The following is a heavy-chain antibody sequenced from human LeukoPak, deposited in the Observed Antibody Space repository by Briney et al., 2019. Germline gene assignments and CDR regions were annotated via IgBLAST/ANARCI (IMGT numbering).Heavy chain of an antibody. CDR3: ASPPPAIVGATTGGY. Sequence: PSETLSLTCAVYGGSFSGYYWGWIRQPPGKGLEWIGEINHSGSTNYNPSLKSRVTISVDTSKNQFSLKLSSVTAADTAVYYCASPPPAIVGATTGGYWGQGTLVTVSS. D-gene: IGHD1-26*01. CDR1: GGSFSGYY. J-gene: IGHJ4*02. V-gene: IGHV4-34*01. CDR2: INHSGST.